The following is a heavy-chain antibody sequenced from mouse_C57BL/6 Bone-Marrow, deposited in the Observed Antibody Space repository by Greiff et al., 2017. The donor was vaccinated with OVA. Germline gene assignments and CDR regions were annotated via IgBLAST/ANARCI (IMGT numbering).Heavy chain of an antibody. CDR3: ARLLRGTVPY. V-gene: IGHV1-64*01. D-gene: IGHD3-3*01. J-gene: IGHJ2*01. CDR1: GYTFTSYW. Sequence: QVQLQQPGAELVKPGASVKLSCKASGYTFTSYWMHWVKQRPGPGLEWIGMIHPNSGSTNYNEKFKSKATLTVDKSSSTAYMQLSSLTSEDSAVYYCARLLRGTVPYWGQGTTLTVSS. CDR2: IHPNSGST.